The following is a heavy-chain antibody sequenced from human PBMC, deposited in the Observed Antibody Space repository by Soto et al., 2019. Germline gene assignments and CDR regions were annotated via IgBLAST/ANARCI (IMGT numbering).Heavy chain of an antibody. J-gene: IGHJ6*03. CDR2: ISSSSSYI. D-gene: IGHD5-12*01. V-gene: IGHV3-21*01. CDR1: GFTFSSYS. Sequence: PGGSLRLSCAASGFTFSSYSMNWVRQAPGNGLEWVSSISSSSSYIYYADSVKGRFTISRDNAKNSLYLQMNSLRAEDTAVYYCARFPGLDSGYDRGEGYYYYYMDVWGKGTTVTVSS. CDR3: ARFPGLDSGYDRGEGYYYYYMDV.